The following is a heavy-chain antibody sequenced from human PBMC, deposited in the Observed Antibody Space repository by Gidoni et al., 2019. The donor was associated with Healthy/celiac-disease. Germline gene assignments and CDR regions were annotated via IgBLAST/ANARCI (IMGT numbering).Heavy chain of an antibody. CDR1: GGTFSSYA. CDR3: ARNALVPAAITSRYYYYGMDV. D-gene: IGHD2-2*01. J-gene: IGHJ6*02. CDR2: IIPIFGTA. Sequence: QVQLVQSGAEVKKPGSSVKVSCKASGGTFSSYAISWVRQAPGQGLEWMGGIIPIFGTANYAQKFQGRVTITADESTSTAYMELSSLRSEDTAVYYCARNALVPAAITSRYYYYGMDVWGQGTTVTVSS. V-gene: IGHV1-69*01.